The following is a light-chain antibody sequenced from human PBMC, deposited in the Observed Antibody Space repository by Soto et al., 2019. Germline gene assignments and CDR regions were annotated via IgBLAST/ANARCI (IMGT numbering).Light chain of an antibody. Sequence: ALTQPASVSGSPGQSITISCTGTSSDVGGYNYVSWYQQHPGKAPKLMIYDVSNRPSGVSNRFSGSKSGNTASLTISGLQAEDEADYYCSSYTSSLVVFGGGTKLTVL. V-gene: IGLV2-14*01. J-gene: IGLJ2*01. CDR3: SSYTSSLVV. CDR2: DVS. CDR1: SSDVGGYNY.